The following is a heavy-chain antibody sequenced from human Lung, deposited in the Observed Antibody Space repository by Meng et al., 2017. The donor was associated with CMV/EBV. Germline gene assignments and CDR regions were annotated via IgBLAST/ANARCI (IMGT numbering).Heavy chain of an antibody. CDR1: GFNFSNAW. CDR3: ATDPFDGSSDYYYESNIHYFTP. V-gene: IGHV3-15*01. Sequence: LTXAASGFNFSNAWMSWVRQAPGKGLEWIGLLKSKPNGGTTDYAASVKGRFSVSRDDSKKTRYLQLNSLRTEDTAVYYCATDPFDGSSDYYYESNIHYFTPWXQGTXVTVSS. J-gene: IGHJ5*01. CDR2: LKSKPNGGTT. D-gene: IGHD3-22*01.